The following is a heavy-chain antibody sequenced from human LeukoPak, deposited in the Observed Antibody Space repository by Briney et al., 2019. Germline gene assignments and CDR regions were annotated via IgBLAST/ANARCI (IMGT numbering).Heavy chain of an antibody. D-gene: IGHD2-21*02. CDR2: ISSSSSTI. J-gene: IGHJ4*02. CDR3: AREDMTSPDY. CDR1: GFTFYTYA. Sequence: GGSLRLSCAASGFTFYTYAMSWVRQAPGKGLEWVSYISSSSSTIYYSDSLKGRFTISRDNAKNTLYLQMNSLRAEDTAVYYCAREDMTSPDYWGQGTLVTVSS. V-gene: IGHV3-48*04.